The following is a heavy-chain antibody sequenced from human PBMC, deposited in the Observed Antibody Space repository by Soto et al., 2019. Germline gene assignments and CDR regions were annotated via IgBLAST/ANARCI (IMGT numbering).Heavy chain of an antibody. Sequence: SVKVSCKASGGTFSSYAISWVRQAPEQGLEWMGGIIPIFGTANYAQKFQGRVTITADESTSTAYMELSSLRSEDTAVYYCARTGDFWSGYYLLFDYYGMDVWGQGTTVTVSS. CDR2: IIPIFGTA. D-gene: IGHD3-3*01. CDR3: ARTGDFWSGYYLLFDYYGMDV. J-gene: IGHJ6*02. V-gene: IGHV1-69*13. CDR1: GGTFSSYA.